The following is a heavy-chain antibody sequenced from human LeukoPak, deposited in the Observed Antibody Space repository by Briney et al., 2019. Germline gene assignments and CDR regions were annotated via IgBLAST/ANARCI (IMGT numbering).Heavy chain of an antibody. CDR1: GFTFSDYS. J-gene: IGHJ4*02. CDR3: ARDHNWGFDC. Sequence: PGGSLRLSCAASGFTFSDYSINWVRQAPGKGLEWVSYIRSSSRGTISYADSVQGRFTISRDNAKNSLYLQMNSLRVEDTAVYYCARDHNWGFDCWGQGTLVTVPS. V-gene: IGHV3-48*01. CDR2: IRSSSRGTI. D-gene: IGHD7-27*01.